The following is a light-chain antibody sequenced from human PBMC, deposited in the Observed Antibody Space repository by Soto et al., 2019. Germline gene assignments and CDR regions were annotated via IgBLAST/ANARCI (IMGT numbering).Light chain of an antibody. V-gene: IGKV3-20*01. J-gene: IGKJ5*01. Sequence: IVLTQSPGTLSLFPGERATLSCRASQSLSTRYFAWYQQKPSQAPRLLIYGASSRAPGIPDRFSGSGSGADFTLTISRLEPEDVAVYHCQQYGSSPTFGQGTRLEIK. CDR3: QQYGSSPT. CDR1: QSLSTRY. CDR2: GAS.